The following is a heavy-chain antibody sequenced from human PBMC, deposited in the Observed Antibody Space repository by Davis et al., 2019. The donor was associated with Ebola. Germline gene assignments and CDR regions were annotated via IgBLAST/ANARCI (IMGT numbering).Heavy chain of an antibody. V-gene: IGHV3-66*01. CDR1: GFTVSDNY. D-gene: IGHD2-8*01. J-gene: IGHJ6*04. CDR3: ARGTGMDV. Sequence: GESLKISCAASGFTVSDNYMSWVRQAPGKGLEWVSVIYRGWSTYYADSVKGRFTISRDTSKNTLYLQMNSLRAEDTAVYYCARGTGMDVWGKGTTVTVSS. CDR2: IYRGWST.